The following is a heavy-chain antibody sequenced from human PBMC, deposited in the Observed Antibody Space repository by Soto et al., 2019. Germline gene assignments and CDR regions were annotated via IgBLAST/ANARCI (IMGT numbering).Heavy chain of an antibody. D-gene: IGHD3-10*01. Sequence: EVQLVETGGDVIQPGGSLRLSCAASGFSVTASNMNWVRQAPGKGLEWVSVIFGADETYYADSVRGRFTISRDNSKNTVYRQMDSLITEDTALYYCASGGFDWGQGTLVTVSS. J-gene: IGHJ4*02. V-gene: IGHV3-53*02. CDR2: IFGADET. CDR1: GFSVTASN. CDR3: ASGGFD.